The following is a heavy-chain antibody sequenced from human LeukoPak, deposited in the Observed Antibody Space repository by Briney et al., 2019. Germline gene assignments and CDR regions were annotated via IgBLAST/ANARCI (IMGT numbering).Heavy chain of an antibody. D-gene: IGHD3-9*01. CDR2: INPYNGNT. CDR1: DYTFTSYS. J-gene: IGHJ6*03. CDR3: ARLKTPSSRYFRWGSYYFYMDV. Sequence: GASVKVSCKASDYTFTSYSIVWVRQAPGQGLEWMGWINPYNGNTSYAQKFQGRVTMTTDPSTSTAYMELTSLRSDDTAMYYCARLKTPSSRYFRWGSYYFYMDVWGTGTTVTVSS. V-gene: IGHV1-18*01.